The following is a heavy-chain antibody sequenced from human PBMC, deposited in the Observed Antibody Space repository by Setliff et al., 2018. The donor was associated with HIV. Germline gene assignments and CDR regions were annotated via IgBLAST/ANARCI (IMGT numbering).Heavy chain of an antibody. CDR2: ISDDGSAK. V-gene: IGHV3-30*04. Sequence: SCKASGGTFTSYVISWVRQAPGKGPECVAVISDDGSAKYYGDSVKGRFTISRDNSKDTLYLDLNSLRSEDTAVYYCVRDDSNGPNSLDPWGQGTLVTVSS. CDR3: VRDDSNGPNSLDP. D-gene: IGHD2-8*01. CDR1: GGTFTSYV. J-gene: IGHJ5*02.